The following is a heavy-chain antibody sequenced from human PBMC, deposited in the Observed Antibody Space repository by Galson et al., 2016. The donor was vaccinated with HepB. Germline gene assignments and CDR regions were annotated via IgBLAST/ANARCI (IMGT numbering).Heavy chain of an antibody. CDR1: GFSFSNYV. CDR2: ISYDESRD. J-gene: IGHJ6*04. Sequence: SLRLSCAASGFSFSNYVIHWVRQAPGKGLEWAALISYDESRDYADSVKGRFTISRDNSKNTVYLRMNTLRAEDTGVYFCARGRKTGVPVYGTGYYGMDVWGKGTTVTASS. D-gene: IGHD6-19*01. V-gene: IGHV3-30-3*01. CDR3: ARGRKTGVPVYGTGYYGMDV.